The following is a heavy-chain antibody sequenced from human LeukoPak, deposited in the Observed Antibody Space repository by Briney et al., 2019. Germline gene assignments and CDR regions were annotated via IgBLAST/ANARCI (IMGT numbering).Heavy chain of an antibody. CDR1: GFTFSSYS. CDR3: ARDRRVVTYYFDY. Sequence: GGSLRLSCAASGFTFSSYSMNWVRQAPGKGLEWVSSISSSSSYIYYADSVKGRFTISRDNAKNSLYLQMNSLRAEDTAVYYCARDRRVVTYYFDYWGQGTLVTVSS. CDR2: ISSSSSYI. D-gene: IGHD4-23*01. J-gene: IGHJ4*02. V-gene: IGHV3-21*01.